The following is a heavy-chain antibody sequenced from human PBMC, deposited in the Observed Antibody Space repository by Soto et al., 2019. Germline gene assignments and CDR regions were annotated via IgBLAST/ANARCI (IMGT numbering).Heavy chain of an antibody. CDR2: TYYRSKWYN. CDR1: GDSVSSNSAA. V-gene: IGHV6-1*01. D-gene: IGHD5-12*01. J-gene: IGHJ4*02. CDR3: ARVAEGSIVATIVFDY. Sequence: SQTLSLTCAISGDSVSSNSAAWNWIRQSPSRGLEWLGRTYYRSKWYNDYAVSVKSRITINPDTSKNQFSLQLNSVTPEDTAVYYCARVAEGSIVATIVFDYWGQGTLVTVSS.